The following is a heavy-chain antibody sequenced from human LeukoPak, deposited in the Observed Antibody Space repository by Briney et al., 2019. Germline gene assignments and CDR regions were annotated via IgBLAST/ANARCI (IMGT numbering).Heavy chain of an antibody. CDR1: GYTFTSYG. CDR3: ARELGPYYYYGMDV. CDR2: ISAYNGNT. J-gene: IGHJ6*02. Sequence: ASVKVSCKASGYTFTSYGISWVRQAPGQGLEWMGWISAYNGNTNYAQKLQGRVTMTTDTSTSTAYMELSSLRSEDTAVYYCARELGPYYYYGMDVWGQGTTVTVSS. V-gene: IGHV1-18*01.